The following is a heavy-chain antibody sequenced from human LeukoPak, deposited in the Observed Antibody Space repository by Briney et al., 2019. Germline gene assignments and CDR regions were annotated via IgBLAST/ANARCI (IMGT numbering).Heavy chain of an antibody. Sequence: SETLSLTCTVSGCSISSSSYYWGWIRQPPGKGLEWIGSIYYSGSTYYNPSLKSRVTISVDTSKNQFSLKLSSVTAADTAVYYCARHGDGGPAEYFRHWGQGTLVTVSS. J-gene: IGHJ1*01. V-gene: IGHV4-39*01. CDR1: GCSISSSSYY. D-gene: IGHD4-23*01. CDR3: ARHGDGGPAEYFRH. CDR2: IYYSGST.